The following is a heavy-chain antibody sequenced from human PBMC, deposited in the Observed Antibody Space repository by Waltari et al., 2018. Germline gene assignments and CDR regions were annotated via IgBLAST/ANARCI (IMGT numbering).Heavy chain of an antibody. CDR2: ISWDSNII. D-gene: IGHD3-22*01. V-gene: IGHV3-9*03. J-gene: IGHJ3*02. CDR1: GFSFHAYA. Sequence: EVQLVESGGGLVQPGRSLRLSCAASGFSFHAYAIHWVRQAPGKGLEWVSGISWDSNIIDYADSVKGRFTISRDNAKNSLYLQMNSLRAEDVALYFCAKEGTYYFDSSGYSRGAFDIWGQGTMVIVSS. CDR3: AKEGTYYFDSSGYSRGAFDI.